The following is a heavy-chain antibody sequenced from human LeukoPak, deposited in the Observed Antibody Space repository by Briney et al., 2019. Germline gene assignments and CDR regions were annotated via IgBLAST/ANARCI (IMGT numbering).Heavy chain of an antibody. CDR2: INPNSGGT. Sequence: ASVKVSCKASGYTFTGYYMHWVRQAPGQGLEWMGRINPNSGGTNYAQKFQGRVTMTRDTSLSTAYMELSRLRSDDTAVYYCARDLPYGSGSYYIDHYWGQGTLVTVSS. D-gene: IGHD3-10*01. V-gene: IGHV1-2*06. J-gene: IGHJ4*02. CDR1: GYTFTGYY. CDR3: ARDLPYGSGSYYIDHY.